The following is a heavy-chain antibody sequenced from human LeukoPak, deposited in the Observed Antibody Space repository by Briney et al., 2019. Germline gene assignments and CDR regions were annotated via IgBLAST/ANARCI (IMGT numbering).Heavy chain of an antibody. V-gene: IGHV4-61*02. CDR1: GASVNRGNYY. Sequence: TSETLSLTCTVSGASVNRGNYYWTWIRQPAGKRLEWIGRIYTSGSTNYNPAPKRRGTISIDASKNQFSLRLSSVTAADTAVYYYTRGGELMNFWGQGTLVTVSS. CDR2: IYTSGST. J-gene: IGHJ4*02. D-gene: IGHD1-26*01. CDR3: TRGGELMNF.